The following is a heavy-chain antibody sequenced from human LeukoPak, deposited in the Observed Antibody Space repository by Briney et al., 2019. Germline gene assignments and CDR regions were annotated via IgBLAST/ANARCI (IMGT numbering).Heavy chain of an antibody. CDR1: GFTFSSYA. J-gene: IGHJ4*02. CDR2: ISGSGGST. Sequence: AGGSLRLSCAASGFTFSSYAMSWVRQAPGKGLEWVSAISGSGGSTYYADSVKGRFTISRDNSKNTLYLQMNSLRAEDTAVYYCAQVLSYSTHLIDYWGQGTLVTVSS. V-gene: IGHV3-23*01. CDR3: AQVLSYSTHLIDY. D-gene: IGHD4-11*01.